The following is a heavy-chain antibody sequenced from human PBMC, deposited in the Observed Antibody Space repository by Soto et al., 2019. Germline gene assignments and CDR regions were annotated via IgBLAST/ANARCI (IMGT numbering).Heavy chain of an antibody. Sequence: ASVKVSCKASGYTLTGYYMHWVRQAPGQGLEWMGWINPNSGGTNYAQKFQGRVTMTRDTSVSTAYMELRRLRSDDTAVYYCARGEVIMYGSSEAYWGQGTLVTVSS. CDR2: INPNSGGT. CDR3: ARGEVIMYGSSEAY. V-gene: IGHV1-2*02. J-gene: IGHJ1*01. CDR1: GYTLTGYY. D-gene: IGHD1-26*01.